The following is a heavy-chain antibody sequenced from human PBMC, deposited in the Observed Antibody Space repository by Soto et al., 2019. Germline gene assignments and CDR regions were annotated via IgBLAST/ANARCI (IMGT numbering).Heavy chain of an antibody. J-gene: IGHJ4*02. Sequence: QVQLVQSGAEVKKPGASVKVSCTVSGYTLSELSMHWVRQAPGKGLEWMGGFDPEDGKTTYAQKFQGRVTMTDDTPRNTAYMELSGLRSEDTAVYYCTTGQRPIRFLEWLSRYYFDFWGQGTLVTVSS. CDR2: FDPEDGKT. D-gene: IGHD3-3*01. CDR1: GYTLSELS. CDR3: TTGQRPIRFLEWLSRYYFDF. V-gene: IGHV1-24*01.